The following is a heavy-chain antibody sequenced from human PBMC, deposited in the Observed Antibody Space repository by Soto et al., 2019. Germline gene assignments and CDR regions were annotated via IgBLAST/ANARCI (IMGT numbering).Heavy chain of an antibody. Sequence: QVQLVESGGGVVQPGRSLRLSCAASGFTFSSYGMHWVRQAPGKGLEWVAVIWYDGSNKYYADSVKGRFTISRDNSKNTLYLQTNSLRAEDKAVYYCASNNMITFGGVIVETFDYWGQGTLVTVSS. J-gene: IGHJ4*02. D-gene: IGHD3-16*02. CDR3: ASNNMITFGGVIVETFDY. V-gene: IGHV3-33*01. CDR2: IWYDGSNK. CDR1: GFTFSSYG.